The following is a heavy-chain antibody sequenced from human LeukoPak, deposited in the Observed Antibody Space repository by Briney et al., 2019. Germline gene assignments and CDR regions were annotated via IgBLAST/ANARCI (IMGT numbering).Heavy chain of an antibody. V-gene: IGHV4-59*01. Sequence: SETLSLTCTVSGGSISSYYWSWIRQPPGKGLEWIGYIYYSGSTNYNPSLKSRVTISVDTSKNQFSLKLSSVTAADTAVYYCARAVVVPAAMRLSWFDPWGRGTLVTVSS. D-gene: IGHD2-2*01. CDR3: ARAVVVPAAMRLSWFDP. CDR2: IYYSGST. CDR1: GGSISSYY. J-gene: IGHJ5*02.